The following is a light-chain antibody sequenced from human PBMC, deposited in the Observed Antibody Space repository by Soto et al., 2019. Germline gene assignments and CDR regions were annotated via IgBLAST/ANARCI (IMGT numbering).Light chain of an antibody. Sequence: QSVLTQPRSVSGSPGQSVTVSCTGTSSDVGAYNYVSWYQHHPGKAPKLIIYEVGQRPSGVPDRFSGSKSGNTASLTISGLQAEDEADYYCCSFTGGYTLDIVFGGGTKLTVL. V-gene: IGLV2-11*01. CDR3: CSFTGGYTLDIV. J-gene: IGLJ2*01. CDR1: SSDVGAYNY. CDR2: EVG.